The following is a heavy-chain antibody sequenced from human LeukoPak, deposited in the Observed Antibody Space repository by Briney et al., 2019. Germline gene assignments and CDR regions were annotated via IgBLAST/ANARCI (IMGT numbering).Heavy chain of an antibody. D-gene: IGHD6-13*01. CDR3: AREPTRMYSNSWYQGEGGFDY. V-gene: IGHV4-61*01. J-gene: IGHJ4*02. Sequence: SGTLSLTCAVSGGSISSSYYWSWIRQPPGKGLEWIGYIYYSGSTNYNPSLKSRVTISVDTSKNQFSLKLSSVTAADTAVYYCAREPTRMYSNSWYQGEGGFDYWGQGTLVTVSS. CDR2: IYYSGST. CDR1: GGSISSSYY.